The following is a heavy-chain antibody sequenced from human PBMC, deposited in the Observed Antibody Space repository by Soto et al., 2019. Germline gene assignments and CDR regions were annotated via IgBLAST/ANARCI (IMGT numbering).Heavy chain of an antibody. V-gene: IGHV3-11*01. D-gene: IGHD6-19*01. CDR2: ISSSGSTI. J-gene: IGHJ4*02. CDR1: GFTFSDFY. Sequence: GGSLRLSCAASGFTFSDFYMSWIRQAPGKGLEWLSYISSSGSTIYYADSVKGRFTISRDNAKNSLYLQMNSLRAEDTAVYYCAKIAVADYFDFWGQGTLVTVSS. CDR3: AKIAVADYFDF.